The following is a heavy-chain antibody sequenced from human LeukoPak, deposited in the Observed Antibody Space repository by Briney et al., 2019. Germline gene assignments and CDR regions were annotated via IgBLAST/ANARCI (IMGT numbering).Heavy chain of an antibody. Sequence: GGSLRLSCAASGFSFSSYAMSWVRQAPGKGLEWVSHTSHDGGSTYYTDSVKGRFTISRDNSRNTLYLQMSSLKDEDTAIYYCAKVKFYFDNWGQGTLVTVSS. CDR2: TSHDGGST. J-gene: IGHJ4*02. CDR3: AKVKFYFDN. V-gene: IGHV3-23*01. CDR1: GFSFSSYA.